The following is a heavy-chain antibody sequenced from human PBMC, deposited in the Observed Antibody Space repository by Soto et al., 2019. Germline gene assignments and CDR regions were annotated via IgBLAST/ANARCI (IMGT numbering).Heavy chain of an antibody. V-gene: IGHV6-1*01. J-gene: IGHJ6*02. D-gene: IGHD5-18*01. Sequence: SQTLSLTCAISGDSVSSNSAACNWIRQSPSRGLEWLGRTYYRSKWYNDYAVSVKSRITINPDTSKNQFSLQLNSVTPEDTAVYYCARDYGLYSYGLNYYVMDVWGQGTTVTVSS. CDR1: GDSVSSNSAA. CDR3: ARDYGLYSYGLNYYVMDV. CDR2: TYYRSKWYN.